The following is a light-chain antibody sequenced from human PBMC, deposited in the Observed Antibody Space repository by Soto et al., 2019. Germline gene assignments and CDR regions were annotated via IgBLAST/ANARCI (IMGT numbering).Light chain of an antibody. J-gene: IGKJ2*01. Sequence: EIVMTQSPATLSVSPGERVTLSCRASQSVGSRVAWYQQKTGQAPRLLIYGASTRATGIPARFSGSGSGTEFTLTISSLQSEDFAVYFCQQYNNWPPSTFGQGTMLEIE. CDR1: QSVGSR. V-gene: IGKV3-15*01. CDR2: GAS. CDR3: QQYNNWPPST.